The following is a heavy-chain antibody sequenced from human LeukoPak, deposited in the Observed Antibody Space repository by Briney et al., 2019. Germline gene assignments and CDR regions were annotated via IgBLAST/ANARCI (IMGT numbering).Heavy chain of an antibody. V-gene: IGHV3-74*01. CDR3: ARGLTLLGYCSSTSCLMNY. J-gene: IGHJ4*02. Sequence: GGSLRLSCAVSGFTLSSYWMLWVRQAPGKGLVWVSRIDSDGSTTDYADSVKGRFTISRDNANNTLYLQMNSLRAEDAGVYYCARGLTLLGYCSSTSCLMNYWGQGTLVTVSS. CDR2: IDSDGSTT. D-gene: IGHD2-2*01. CDR1: GFTLSSYW.